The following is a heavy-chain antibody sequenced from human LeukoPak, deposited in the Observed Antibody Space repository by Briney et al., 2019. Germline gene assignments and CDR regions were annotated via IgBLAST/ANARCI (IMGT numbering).Heavy chain of an antibody. CDR3: AKALFSKTSCFAP. CDR2: ITGSGGST. CDR1: GFTFSSYT. V-gene: IGHV3-23*01. Sequence: PGGSLRLSCAASGFTFSSYTMSWVRQAPGKGLEWVSAITGSGGSTFYTDSVKGRFTISRDNSKNTLYLQMNSLRAEDTAVYYGAKALFSKTSCFAPGGQGTLVTVSS. D-gene: IGHD2-2*01. J-gene: IGHJ5*02.